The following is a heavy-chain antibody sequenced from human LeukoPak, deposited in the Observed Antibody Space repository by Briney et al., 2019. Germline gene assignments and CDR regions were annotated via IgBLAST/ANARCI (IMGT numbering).Heavy chain of an antibody. D-gene: IGHD6-13*01. CDR3: ARAEAAVLDY. CDR1: GGSISSYY. J-gene: IGHJ4*02. CDR2: IYYSGST. Sequence: SETLSLTCTVSGGSISSYYWSWIRQPPGQGLEWIGYIYYSGSTNYNPSLKSRVTISVDTSKNQFSLKLSSVTAADTAVYYCARAEAAVLDYWGQGTLVTVSS. V-gene: IGHV4-59*01.